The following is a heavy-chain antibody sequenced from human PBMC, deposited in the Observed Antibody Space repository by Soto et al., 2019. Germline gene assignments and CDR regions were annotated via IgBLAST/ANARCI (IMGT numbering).Heavy chain of an antibody. V-gene: IGHV4-31*03. CDR1: GGSISSGGYY. CDR3: ARGIAVAGNAFDI. D-gene: IGHD6-19*01. CDR2: IYYSGGT. J-gene: IGHJ3*02. Sequence: TLSLTCTVSGGSISSGGYYWSWVRQHPGKGLEWIGFIYYSGGTFYNPSLQTRVSISVDTSKNQFSLKLNSVTAADTALYYCARGIAVAGNAFDIWGQGTMVTVSS.